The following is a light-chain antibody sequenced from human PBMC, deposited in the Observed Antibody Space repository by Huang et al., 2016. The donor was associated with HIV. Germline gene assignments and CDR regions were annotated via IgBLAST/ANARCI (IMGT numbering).Light chain of an antibody. J-gene: IGKJ3*01. CDR1: QSVSSSY. CDR3: QQYGSSPRFT. V-gene: IGKV3-20*01. CDR2: GAS. Sequence: EIVLTQSPGTLSLSPGERATLSCRASQSVSSSYLAWYQQKPGQAPRLGIYGASSRATGIPDRFSGSGSGTDFTLTISRLEPEDFAVYYCQQYGSSPRFTFGPGTKVDIK.